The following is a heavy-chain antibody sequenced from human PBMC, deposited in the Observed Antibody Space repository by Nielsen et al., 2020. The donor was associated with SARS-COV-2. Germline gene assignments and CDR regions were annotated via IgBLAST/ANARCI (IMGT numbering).Heavy chain of an antibody. J-gene: IGHJ3*02. CDR1: GFTFSSDW. CDR2: INSDGSST. CDR3: ARGRTYYDFWSGYYTHAFDI. Sequence: GGSLRLSCAASGFTFSSDWMHWVRHAPGKGLVWVSRINSDGSSTSYADSVKGRFTISRDNAKNTLYLQMNSLRAEDTAVYYCARGRTYYDFWSGYYTHAFDIWGQGTMVTVSS. V-gene: IGHV3-74*01. D-gene: IGHD3-3*01.